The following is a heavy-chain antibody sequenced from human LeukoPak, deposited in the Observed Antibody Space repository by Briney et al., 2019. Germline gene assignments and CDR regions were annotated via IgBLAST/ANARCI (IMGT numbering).Heavy chain of an antibody. CDR1: GGTFSSYA. Sequence: ASVKVSCKASGGTFSSYAISWVRQAPGQGLEWMGGIIPIFGTANYAQKFQGRVTITADKSTNTAYMELSSLRSEDTAVYYCASSVSVTGSDALDIWGQGTMVTVSS. CDR2: IIPIFGTA. D-gene: IGHD7-27*01. V-gene: IGHV1-69*06. J-gene: IGHJ3*02. CDR3: ASSVSVTGSDALDI.